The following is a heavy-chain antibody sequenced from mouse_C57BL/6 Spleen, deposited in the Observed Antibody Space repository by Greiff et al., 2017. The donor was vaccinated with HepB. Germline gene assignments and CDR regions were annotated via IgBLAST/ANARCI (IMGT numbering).Heavy chain of an antibody. CDR2: IDPETGGT. J-gene: IGHJ1*03. V-gene: IGHV1-15*01. CDR1: GYTFTDYE. D-gene: IGHD1-1*01. CDR3: TREDLYYYGSSYVRYFDV. Sequence: QVQLKQSGAELVRPGASVTLSCKASGYTFTDYEMHWVKQTPVHGLEWIGAIDPETGGTAYNQKFKGKAILTADKSSSTAYMELRSLTSEDSAVYYCTREDLYYYGSSYVRYFDVWGTGTTVTVSS.